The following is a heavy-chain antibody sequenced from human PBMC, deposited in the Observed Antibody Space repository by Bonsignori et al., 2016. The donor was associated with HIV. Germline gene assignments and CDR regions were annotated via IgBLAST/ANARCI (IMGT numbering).Heavy chain of an antibody. CDR2: IYYSGST. J-gene: IGHJ6*03. V-gene: IGHV4-59*01. CDR3: ARARGGSYGEPYYMDV. D-gene: IGHD1-26*01. Sequence: WIRQPPGKGLEWIGYIYYSGSTNYNPSLKSRVTISVDTSKNQFSLKLSSVTAADTAVYYCARARGGSYGEPYYMDVWGKGTTVTVSS.